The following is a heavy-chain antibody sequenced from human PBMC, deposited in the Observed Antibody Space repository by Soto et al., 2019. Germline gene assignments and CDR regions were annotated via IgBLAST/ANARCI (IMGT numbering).Heavy chain of an antibody. D-gene: IGHD2-2*02. CDR2: ISGSGGST. Sequence: GGSLRLSCAASGFTFSSYAMSWVRQAPGKGLEWVSAISGSGGSTYYADSVKGRFTISRDNSKNTLYLQMNSLRAEGTAVYYCAKDHSSYCSSTSCYIWYFDYWGQGTLVTVPQ. V-gene: IGHV3-23*01. CDR3: AKDHSSYCSSTSCYIWYFDY. J-gene: IGHJ4*02. CDR1: GFTFSSYA.